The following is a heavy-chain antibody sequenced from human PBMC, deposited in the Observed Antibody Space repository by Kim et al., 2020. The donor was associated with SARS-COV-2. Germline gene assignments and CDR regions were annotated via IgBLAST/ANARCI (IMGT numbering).Heavy chain of an antibody. CDR2: INPNSGGT. D-gene: IGHD3-22*01. J-gene: IGHJ4*02. V-gene: IGHV1-2*06. CDR1: GYTFTGYY. Sequence: ASVKVSCKASGYTFTGYYMHWVRQAPGQGLEWMGRINPNSGGTNYAQKFQGRVTMTRDTSISTAYMELSRLRSDDTAVYYCARGNVTRFTMIPYPDYWGQGTLVTVSS. CDR3: ARGNVTRFTMIPYPDY.